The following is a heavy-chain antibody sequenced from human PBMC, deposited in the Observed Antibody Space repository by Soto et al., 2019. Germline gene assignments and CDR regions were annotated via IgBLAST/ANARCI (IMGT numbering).Heavy chain of an antibody. CDR3: ARHGQWLVRNAFDI. D-gene: IGHD6-19*01. Sequence: SGTLSLTCTFSGGSIYSSSYYGGWIRQPPGKGLEWIGSIYYSGSTYYNPSLKSRVTISVDTSKNQFSLKLSSVTAADTAVYYCARHGQWLVRNAFDIWGQGTMVTVSS. J-gene: IGHJ3*02. CDR1: GGSIYSSSYY. CDR2: IYYSGST. V-gene: IGHV4-39*01.